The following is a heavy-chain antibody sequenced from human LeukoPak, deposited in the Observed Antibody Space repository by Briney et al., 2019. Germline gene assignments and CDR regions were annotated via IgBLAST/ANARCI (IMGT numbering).Heavy chain of an antibody. J-gene: IGHJ5*02. V-gene: IGHV1-18*01. CDR1: GYTLTSYG. CDR3: ARDNPLMGVVVPPNFFAFDP. CDR2: ISAYNGNT. Sequence: ASVKVSCKASGYTLTSYGISWVRQAPGQELEWMGWISAYNGNTNYAQKLQGRVTMTTDTSTSTAYMELRSLRSDDTAVYYCARDNPLMGVVVPPNFFAFDPWGQGTLVTVSS. D-gene: IGHD2-2*01.